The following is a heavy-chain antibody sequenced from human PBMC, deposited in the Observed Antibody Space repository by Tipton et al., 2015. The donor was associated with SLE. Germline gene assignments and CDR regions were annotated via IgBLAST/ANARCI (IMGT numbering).Heavy chain of an antibody. CDR1: GHTFTSYG. CDR2: ISAYNGNT. J-gene: IGHJ6*02. V-gene: IGHV1-18*01. Sequence: QLVQSGAEVKKPGASVKVSCKASGHTFTSYGISWVRQAPGQGLEWMGWISAYNGNTNYAQKLQGRVTMTTDTSTSTAYMEPRSLRSDDTAVYYCARSGHCTGGVCYTYYYYGMDVWGQGTTVTVSS. CDR3: ARSGHCTGGVCYTYYYYGMDV. D-gene: IGHD2-8*02.